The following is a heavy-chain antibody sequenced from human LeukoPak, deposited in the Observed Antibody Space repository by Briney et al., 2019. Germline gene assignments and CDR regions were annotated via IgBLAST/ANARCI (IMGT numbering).Heavy chain of an antibody. D-gene: IGHD4-17*01. V-gene: IGHV3-74*01. J-gene: IGHJ6*03. CDR1: GFTFSSYW. CDR2: INTDGSST. Sequence: GGSLRLSCAASGFTFSSYWMHWVRQAPGKGLVWVSRINTDGSSTSYADSVKGRFTISRDNAKNTLYLQMNSLRAEDTAVYYCARRSTVTAYDFYYMDVWGKGTTVIVSS. CDR3: ARRSTVTAYDFYYMDV.